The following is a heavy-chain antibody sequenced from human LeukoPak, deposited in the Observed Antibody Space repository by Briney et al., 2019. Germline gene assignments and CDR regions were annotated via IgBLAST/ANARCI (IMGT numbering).Heavy chain of an antibody. J-gene: IGHJ5*02. CDR3: ARAALTTVTTSSPDP. CDR1: GFTFSTYN. V-gene: IGHV3-48*01. Sequence: PGGSLRFSGAASGFTFSTYNMNWVRQAPGKGLEWVSYISSSSNTIYYADSVKGRFTISRDNAKNSLYLQMNSLRAEDTAVYYCARAALTTVTTSSPDPWGQGTLVTVSS. CDR2: ISSSSNTI. D-gene: IGHD4-17*01.